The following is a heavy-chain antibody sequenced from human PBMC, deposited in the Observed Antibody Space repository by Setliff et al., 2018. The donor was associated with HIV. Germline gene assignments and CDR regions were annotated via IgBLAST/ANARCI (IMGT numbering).Heavy chain of an antibody. CDR3: ARASYGDYHYYGMDV. V-gene: IGHV4-59*08. CDR1: GGSISSHY. Sequence: SETLSLTCTVSGGSISSHYWSWIRQPPGKGLEWIGSIYYSGSTYYNPSLKSRVTISVGTSKNQFSLKLSSVTAADTAVYYCARASYGDYHYYGMDVWGQGTTVTVSS. D-gene: IGHD4-17*01. CDR2: IYYSGST. J-gene: IGHJ6*02.